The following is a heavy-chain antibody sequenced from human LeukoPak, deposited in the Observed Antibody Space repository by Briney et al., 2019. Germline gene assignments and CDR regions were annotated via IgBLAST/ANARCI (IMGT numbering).Heavy chain of an antibody. V-gene: IGHV1-2*02. CDR1: GYTFTSCG. D-gene: IGHD3-3*01. J-gene: IGHJ4*02. CDR3: ASARITIGFDY. Sequence: ASVKVSCKASGYTFTSCGISWVRQAPGQGLEWMGWINPNSGGTNYAQKFQGRVTMTRDTSISTAYMELSRLRSDDTAVYYCASARITIGFDYWGQGTLVTVSS. CDR2: INPNSGGT.